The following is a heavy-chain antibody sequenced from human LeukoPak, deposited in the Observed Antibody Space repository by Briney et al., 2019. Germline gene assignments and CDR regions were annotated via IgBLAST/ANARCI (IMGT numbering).Heavy chain of an antibody. CDR2: FSAYNGNT. J-gene: IGHJ4*02. CDR1: GYTFTSYG. CDR3: SRETYYDILTGYPRFDY. V-gene: IGHV1-18*04. Sequence: ASVKVSCKASGYTFTSYGISWVRQAPGQGLEWMGWFSAYNGNTNYAHTLPGRVTMTTATARTKASMELRILRPDDTAAAYYSRETYYDILTGYPRFDYWGQGTLVTVSS. D-gene: IGHD3-9*01.